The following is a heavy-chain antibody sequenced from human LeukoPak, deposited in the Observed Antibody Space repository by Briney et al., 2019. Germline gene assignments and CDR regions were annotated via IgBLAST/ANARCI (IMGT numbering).Heavy chain of an antibody. CDR1: GYTFTSYG. CDR2: ISAYNGDT. D-gene: IGHD3-3*01. Sequence: GASVKVSCKASGYTFTSYGISWVRQAPGQGLEWMGWISAYNGDTNYAQKLQGRVTMTTDTSTSTAYMELRSLRSDDTAVYYCARAKAWDDFWSGSYFPPYDPWGQGTLVTVSS. J-gene: IGHJ5*02. CDR3: ARAKAWDDFWSGSYFPPYDP. V-gene: IGHV1-18*01.